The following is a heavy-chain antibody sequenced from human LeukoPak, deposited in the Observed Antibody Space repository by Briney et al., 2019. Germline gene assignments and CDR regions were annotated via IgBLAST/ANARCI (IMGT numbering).Heavy chain of an antibody. V-gene: IGHV5-51*01. Sequence: GESLKISCQVSGYSFTSYWIGWVRQMPGKGLEWMGIISPGDSDTRYSPSFQGQVTISADKSISIAYLHWSSLKASDTAIYYCARRRCSGGSCHLDYWGQGTLVTVSS. D-gene: IGHD2-15*01. CDR1: GYSFTSYW. J-gene: IGHJ4*02. CDR3: ARRRCSGGSCHLDY. CDR2: ISPGDSDT.